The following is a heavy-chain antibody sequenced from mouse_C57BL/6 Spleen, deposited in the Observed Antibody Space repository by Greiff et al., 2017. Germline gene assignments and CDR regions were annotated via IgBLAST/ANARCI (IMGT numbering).Heavy chain of an antibody. V-gene: IGHV1-64*01. D-gene: IGHD1-1*01. CDR3: ARGGYGSSYGFDY. Sequence: VQLQQSGAELVKPGASVKLSCKASGYTFTSYWMHWVKQRPGQGLEWIGMIHPNSGSTNYNEKFKSKATLTVDKSASTAYMQLSSLTSEDSAVYYCARGGYGSSYGFDYWGQGTTLTVSS. J-gene: IGHJ2*01. CDR1: GYTFTSYW. CDR2: IHPNSGST.